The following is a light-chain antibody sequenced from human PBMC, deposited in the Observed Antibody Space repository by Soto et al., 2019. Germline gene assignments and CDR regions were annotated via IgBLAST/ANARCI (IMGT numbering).Light chain of an antibody. J-gene: IGLJ2*01. V-gene: IGLV2-14*01. CDR2: EVT. Sequence: QSVLTQPASVSGSPGQSIAISCTGTNSDVGGYKYVSWYQQYPGKAPKLIIYEVTNRPSGISNRFSGSKSGNTASLTIAGLQTEDEADYYCSSHTSRTPLVFGGGTKLTVL. CDR3: SSHTSRTPLV. CDR1: NSDVGGYKY.